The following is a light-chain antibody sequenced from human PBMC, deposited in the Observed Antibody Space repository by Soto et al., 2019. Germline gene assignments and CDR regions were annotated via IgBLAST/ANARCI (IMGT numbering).Light chain of an antibody. CDR2: GAS. CDR1: QSVSSN. V-gene: IGKV3-15*01. CDR3: QQYDEWPPSYT. J-gene: IGKJ2*01. Sequence: EIMMTQSPGTLSVSPGEGATLSCRASQSVSSNLAWYQQRPGQAPRLLIYGASIRATGIPARISGSGSGTEFTLTISSLQSEDLAVYYCQQYDEWPPSYTFGQGTKVEI.